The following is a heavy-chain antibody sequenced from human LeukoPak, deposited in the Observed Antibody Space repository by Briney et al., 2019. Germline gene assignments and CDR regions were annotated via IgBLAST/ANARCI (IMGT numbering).Heavy chain of an antibody. CDR1: GFTFSSYA. V-gene: IGHV3-23*01. Sequence: GGPLRLSCAASGFTFSSYAMRWVRQAPGKGLEWVSAISGSGGRTYYADSVKGRFTISRDNSKNTLYLQMNSLRAEDTAVYYCAKDGRGLNVLRYFDWLGTGFDYWGQGTLVTVSS. D-gene: IGHD3-9*01. CDR3: AKDGRGLNVLRYFDWLGTGFDY. J-gene: IGHJ4*02. CDR2: ISGSGGRT.